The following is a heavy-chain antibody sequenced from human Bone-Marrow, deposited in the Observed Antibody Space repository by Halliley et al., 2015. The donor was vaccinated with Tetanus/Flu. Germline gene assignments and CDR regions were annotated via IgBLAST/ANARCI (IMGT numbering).Heavy chain of an antibody. Sequence: LRLSCAVSGGSISSGGYWWSWIRQPPGKGLEWIGYIYNSGSTYYNPSLERRASLSVDTSNNHFSLSLSSVTAADTAVYYCARSRGMTCLGSWFDPWGQGTLVTVSS. J-gene: IGHJ5*02. D-gene: IGHD3-16*01. CDR1: GGSISSGGYW. CDR2: IYNSGST. CDR3: ARSRGMTCLGSWFDP. V-gene: IGHV4-30-4*01.